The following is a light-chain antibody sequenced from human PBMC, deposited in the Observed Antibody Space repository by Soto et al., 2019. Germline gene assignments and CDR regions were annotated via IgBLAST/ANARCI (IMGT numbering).Light chain of an antibody. CDR3: QQRSNWPSIT. V-gene: IGKV3-11*01. Sequence: EIELTQSPATLSLSPGERATLSCRASQSVSSYLAWYQQKPGQAPRLLIYDVSNRATGIPARFSGSGSGTDFTLTISSLEPEGFAVYYCQQRSNWPSITFGQGTRPEIK. CDR2: DVS. J-gene: IGKJ5*01. CDR1: QSVSSY.